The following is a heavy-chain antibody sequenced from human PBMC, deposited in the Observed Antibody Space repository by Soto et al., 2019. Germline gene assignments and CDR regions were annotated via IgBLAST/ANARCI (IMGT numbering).Heavy chain of an antibody. V-gene: IGHV4-39*01. D-gene: IGHD6-19*01. J-gene: IGHJ4*02. CDR3: ARHGYSSGRTYFDY. CDR2: IYYTGMT. Sequence: SETLSLTCTVSGTSISSTDYYWGWIRQPPGKGLEWITSIYYTGMTYYNPSLKSRVTISVDTSKNQFSLKLNSVTAADTAVYYCARHGYSSGRTYFDYWGQGNLVTVSS. CDR1: GTSISSTDYY.